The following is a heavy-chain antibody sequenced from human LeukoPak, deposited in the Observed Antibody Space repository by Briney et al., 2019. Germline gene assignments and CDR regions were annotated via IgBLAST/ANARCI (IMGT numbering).Heavy chain of an antibody. Sequence: SETLSLTCTVSGGSISSYYWSWIRQPPGKGLEWIGYIYYSGSTNYNPSLKSRVTISVDTSKNQLSLKLSSVTAADTAVYYCARQRGYSGYDWGDYYYYGMDVWGQGTTVTVSS. CDR3: ARQRGYSGYDWGDYYYYGMDV. CDR2: IYYSGST. J-gene: IGHJ6*02. CDR1: GGSISSYY. D-gene: IGHD5-12*01. V-gene: IGHV4-59*08.